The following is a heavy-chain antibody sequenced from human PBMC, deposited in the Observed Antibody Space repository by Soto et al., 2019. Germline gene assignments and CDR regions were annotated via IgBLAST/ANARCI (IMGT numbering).Heavy chain of an antibody. Sequence: EVQLLESGGGLVQPGGSLRLSCAASGFTFSKYAMSWVRQAPGKGLEWVSAISGSGTTTYSADSVRGRFTISRDNSNHMLYLQMNSPRPEDTALYYCVKFFVETGGRSGWPWSLDSWGQGALVTVSS. D-gene: IGHD6-25*01. CDR1: GFTFSKYA. CDR2: ISGSGTTT. J-gene: IGHJ4*02. V-gene: IGHV3-23*01. CDR3: VKFFVETGGRSGWPWSLDS.